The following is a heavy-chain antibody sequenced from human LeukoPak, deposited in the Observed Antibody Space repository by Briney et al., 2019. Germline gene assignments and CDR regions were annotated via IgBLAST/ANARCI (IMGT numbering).Heavy chain of an antibody. CDR2: IYTSGST. Sequence: SETLSLTCTASGGSIGSGSYYWSWIRQPAGKGLEWIGRIYTSGSTNYNPSLKSRVTISVDTSKNQFSLKLSSVTAADTAVYYCAREPAYSSSWYYFDYWGQGTLVTVSS. CDR3: AREPAYSSSWYYFDY. J-gene: IGHJ4*02. D-gene: IGHD6-13*01. V-gene: IGHV4-61*02. CDR1: GGSIGSGSYY.